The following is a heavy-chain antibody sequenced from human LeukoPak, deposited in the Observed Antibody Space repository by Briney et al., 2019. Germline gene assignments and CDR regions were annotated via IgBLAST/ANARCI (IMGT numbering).Heavy chain of an antibody. CDR2: IKQDGSEK. CDR3: ARVLLSGWGPNFDY. Sequence: GGSLRLSCAASGFTFSSYWMSWVRQAPGKGLEWVANIKQDGSEKYYVDSVKGRFTISRDNAKNSLYLQMNSLRAEDTAVYYCARVLLSGWGPNFDYWGQGTLVTVSS. CDR1: GFTFSSYW. D-gene: IGHD3-22*01. J-gene: IGHJ4*02. V-gene: IGHV3-7*01.